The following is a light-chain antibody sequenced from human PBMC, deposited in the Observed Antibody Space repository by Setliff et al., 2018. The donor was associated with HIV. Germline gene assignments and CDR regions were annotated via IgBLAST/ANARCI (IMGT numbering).Light chain of an antibody. Sequence: QSALTQPPSASGSPGQSVTISCTGASTDVGGYDHVSWYQQHPGKAPKLLIYEVSNRPSGVSDRFSGSKSGNTASLTISGLQPEDEADYYCSSYTTTSTLVFGGGTKVTVL. CDR2: EVS. CDR1: STDVGGYDH. V-gene: IGLV2-14*01. CDR3: SSYTTTSTLV. J-gene: IGLJ3*02.